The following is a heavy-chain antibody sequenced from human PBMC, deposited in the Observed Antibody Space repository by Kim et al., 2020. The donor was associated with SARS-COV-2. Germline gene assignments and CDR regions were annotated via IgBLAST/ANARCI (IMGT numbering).Heavy chain of an antibody. J-gene: IGHJ6*02. V-gene: IGHV1-69*04. D-gene: IGHD6-13*01. CDR1: GGTFSSYA. CDR2: IIPILGIA. Sequence: SVKVSCKASGGTFSSYAISWVRQAPGQGLEWMGRIIPILGIANYAQKFQGRVTITADKSTSTAYMELSSLRSEDTAVYYCARDLGLGQNRIAAAVYGMDVWGQGTTVTVSS. CDR3: ARDLGLGQNRIAAAVYGMDV.